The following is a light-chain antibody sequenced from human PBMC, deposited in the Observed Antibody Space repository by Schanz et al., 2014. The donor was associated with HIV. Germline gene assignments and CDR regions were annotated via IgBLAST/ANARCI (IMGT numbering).Light chain of an antibody. J-gene: IGLJ1*01. Sequence: QSALTQPASISGSPGQSITISCTGTSSDVGSYNLVSWYQQHPGKAPKLMIYEVTRRPSGLSNRFSGSKSGNTASLTVSGLQADDEADYYCSSYAGSNNPYVFGTGTKLTVL. CDR1: SSDVGSYNL. CDR3: SSYAGSNNPYV. V-gene: IGLV2-14*02. CDR2: EVT.